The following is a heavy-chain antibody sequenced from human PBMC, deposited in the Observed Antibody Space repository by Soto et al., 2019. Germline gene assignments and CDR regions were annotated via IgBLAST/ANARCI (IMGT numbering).Heavy chain of an antibody. CDR2: INHSGST. J-gene: IGHJ6*03. D-gene: IGHD2-15*01. Sequence: QVQLQQWGAGLLKPSETLSLTCAVYGGSFSGYYWSWIRQPPGKGLEWIGEINHSGSTNYNPSPKSRVTISVDTSKNQFSLKLSSVTAADTAVYYCARSKRYCSGGSCYYYYYYMDVWGKGTTVTVSS. CDR3: ARSKRYCSGGSCYYYYYYMDV. CDR1: GGSFSGYY. V-gene: IGHV4-34*01.